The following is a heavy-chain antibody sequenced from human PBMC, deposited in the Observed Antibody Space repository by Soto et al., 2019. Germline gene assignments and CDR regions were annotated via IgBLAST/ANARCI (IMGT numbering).Heavy chain of an antibody. CDR3: ARELVGGRCGWYFDY. CDR1: GGSVSSGSYY. J-gene: IGHJ4*02. Sequence: QVQLQESGPGLVKPSETLSLTCTASGGSVSSGSYYWSWIRQPPGKGLEWIGYIYYSGSTNYNPSLKSRVTQSEDTSMNQFALKLSSVTAADTAVDYCARELVGGRCGWYFDYWGQGTLVTVSS. CDR2: IYYSGST. D-gene: IGHD6-19*01. V-gene: IGHV4-61*01.